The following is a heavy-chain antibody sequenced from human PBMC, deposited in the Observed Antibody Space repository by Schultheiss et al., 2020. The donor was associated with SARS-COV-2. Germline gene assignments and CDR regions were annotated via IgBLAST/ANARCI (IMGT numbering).Heavy chain of an antibody. Sequence: GGSLRLSCSASGFTFSSYAMHWVRQAPGKGLEWVSAISGSGGSTYYADSVKGRFTVSRDNSKNTLYLQMNSLRAEDTAVYYCARDRRGAVAGGYFDYWGQGTLVTVSS. D-gene: IGHD6-19*01. J-gene: IGHJ4*02. CDR2: ISGSGGST. CDR3: ARDRRGAVAGGYFDY. V-gene: IGHV3-23*01. CDR1: GFTFSSYA.